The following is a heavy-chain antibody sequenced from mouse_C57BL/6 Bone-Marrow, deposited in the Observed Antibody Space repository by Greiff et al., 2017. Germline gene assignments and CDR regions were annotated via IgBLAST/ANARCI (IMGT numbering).Heavy chain of an antibody. D-gene: IGHD2-1*01. J-gene: IGHJ4*01. CDR3: ARSYYGNYGYAMDY. Sequence: QVQLKESGAELVRPGTSVKMSCTASGYTFTNYWIGWAKQRPGHGLEWIGYIYPGGGYTNYNEKFKGKATLTADKSSSTAYMQFSSLTSEDSAIYYCARSYYGNYGYAMDYWGQGTSVTVSS. CDR1: GYTFTNYW. CDR2: IYPGGGYT. V-gene: IGHV1-63*01.